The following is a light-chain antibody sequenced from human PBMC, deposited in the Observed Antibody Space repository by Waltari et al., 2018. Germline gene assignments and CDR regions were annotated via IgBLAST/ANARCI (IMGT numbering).Light chain of an antibody. CDR3: NSYAGIHQLV. J-gene: IGLJ2*01. V-gene: IGLV2-8*01. CDR2: AVH. CDR1: SNYIVRLPF. Sequence: QPALTQPPPAPGSLGQPVTISCPGTSNYIVRLPFFPWYQQHSGKAPKLMIYAVHKRPSGVPDRFSASASGNTASLTVSALQAEDEADYYCNSYAGIHQLVFGGGTRLTVL.